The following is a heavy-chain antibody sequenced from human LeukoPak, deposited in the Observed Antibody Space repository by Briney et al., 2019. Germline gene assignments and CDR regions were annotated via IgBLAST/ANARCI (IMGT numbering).Heavy chain of an antibody. J-gene: IGHJ5*02. D-gene: IGHD1-26*01. Sequence: SQTLSLTCTVSGGSISSYYRSWIRQPPGKGLEWIGYIYYSGSTNYNPSLKSRVTISVDTSKNQFSLKLSSVTAADTAVYYCARGSYWFDPWGQGTLVTVFS. CDR2: IYYSGST. CDR3: ARGSYWFDP. CDR1: GGSISSYY. V-gene: IGHV4-59*01.